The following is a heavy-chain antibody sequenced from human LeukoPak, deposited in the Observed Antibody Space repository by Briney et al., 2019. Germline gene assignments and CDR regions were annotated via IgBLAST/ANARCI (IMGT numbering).Heavy chain of an antibody. CDR3: ARGPIVVVPAAIEAFPDY. CDR1: GYTFTSYG. J-gene: IGHJ4*02. D-gene: IGHD2-2*02. Sequence: ASVKVSCKASGYTFTSYGISWVRQAPGQGLEWMGWISAYNGNTNYAQKLQGRVTMTTDTSTSTAYMELRSLRSDDTAVYYCARGPIVVVPAAIEAFPDYWGQGTLVTVSS. V-gene: IGHV1-18*01. CDR2: ISAYNGNT.